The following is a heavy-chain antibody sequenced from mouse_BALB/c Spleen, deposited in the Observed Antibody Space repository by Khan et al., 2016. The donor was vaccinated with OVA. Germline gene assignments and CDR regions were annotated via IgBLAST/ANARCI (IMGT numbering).Heavy chain of an antibody. J-gene: IGHJ4*01. D-gene: IGHD1-1*01. CDR3: ARGNYYGYAMDY. V-gene: IGHV3-2*02. CDR1: GYSITSNYA. CDR2: ISYSGST. Sequence: EVPLQESGPGLVKPSQSLSLTCTVTGYSITSNYAWNWIRQLPGNKLEWMGYISYSGSTSYNPSLKSRISITRDTSKNQFFLQLNSVTTEDAATYYCARGNYYGYAMDYWGQGTSVTVSS.